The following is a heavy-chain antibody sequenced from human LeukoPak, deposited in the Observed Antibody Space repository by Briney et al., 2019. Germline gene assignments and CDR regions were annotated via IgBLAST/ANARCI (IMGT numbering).Heavy chain of an antibody. CDR3: ARVGSHSGSLSLIRRNYKYYYYMDV. CDR2: ITSGSIYI. CDR1: GFTFSSYN. V-gene: IGHV3-21*01. Sequence: GGSLRLSCAASGFTFSSYNMNWVRQAPGKGLEWVSSITSGSIYIYYADSVKGRFTISRDNAKNSLYLQMNSLRAEDTAVYYCARVGSHSGSLSLIRRNYKYYYYMDVWGKGTTVTISS. J-gene: IGHJ6*03. D-gene: IGHD3-10*01.